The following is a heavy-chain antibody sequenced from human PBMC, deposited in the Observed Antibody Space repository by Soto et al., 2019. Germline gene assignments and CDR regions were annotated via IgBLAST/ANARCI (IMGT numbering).Heavy chain of an antibody. CDR3: ARVPRSRCDTCYPYSDS. Sequence: GGSLRLCCAASGFTFSSYWMSWVRQAPGKGREWVANIKQDGSDKHYVDSVKGRFTISRDNDENSLFLQMNSLRAEDTAVYFCARVPRSRCDTCYPYSDSWGQGT. V-gene: IGHV3-7*01. CDR2: IKQDGSDK. CDR1: GFTFSSYW. D-gene: IGHD2-2*01. J-gene: IGHJ4*02.